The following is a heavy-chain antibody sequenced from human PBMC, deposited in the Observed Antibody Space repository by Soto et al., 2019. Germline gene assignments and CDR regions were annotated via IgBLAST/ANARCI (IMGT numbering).Heavy chain of an antibody. V-gene: IGHV3-74*01. Sequence: EVQLVESGGGLVHPGGSLRLSCAASGLTFRSYCMHWVRQSPGKGLVWVSRINSDGSSTSYGDSVKGRFTISRDKAKNTLYLQMNSLRAEDTAVYYCARGHRSFDPWGQGTLVTVSS. CDR2: INSDGSST. J-gene: IGHJ5*02. CDR3: ARGHRSFDP. CDR1: GLTFRSYC.